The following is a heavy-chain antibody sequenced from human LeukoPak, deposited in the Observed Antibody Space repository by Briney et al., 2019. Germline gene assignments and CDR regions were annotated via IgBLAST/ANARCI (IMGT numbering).Heavy chain of an antibody. CDR3: ARLYYDFWSGYCHFDY. CDR1: GGSISSSSYY. CDR2: IYYSGST. V-gene: IGHV4-39*01. D-gene: IGHD3-3*01. Sequence: PSETLSLTCTVSGGSISSSSYYWGWIRQPPGKGLEWIGSIYYSGSTYYNPSLKSRVTISVDTSKNQFSLKLSSVTAADTAVYYCARLYYDFWSGYCHFDYWGQGTLVTVSS. J-gene: IGHJ4*02.